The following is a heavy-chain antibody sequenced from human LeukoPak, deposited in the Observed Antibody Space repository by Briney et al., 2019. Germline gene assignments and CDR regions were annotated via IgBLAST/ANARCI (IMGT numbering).Heavy chain of an antibody. Sequence: GSLRLSCAASGFTFSSYAMSWVRQAPGKGLEWVSAISGSGGSTYYADSVKGRFTISRDNSKNTLYLQMNSLRAEDTAVYYCAKVRRYCSGGSCYSDYYYGMDVWGQGTTVTVSS. V-gene: IGHV3-23*01. CDR2: ISGSGGST. CDR3: AKVRRYCSGGSCYSDYYYGMDV. J-gene: IGHJ6*02. D-gene: IGHD2-15*01. CDR1: GFTFSSYA.